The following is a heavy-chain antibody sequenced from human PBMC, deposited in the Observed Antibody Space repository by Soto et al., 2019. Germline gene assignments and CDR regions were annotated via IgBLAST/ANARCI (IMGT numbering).Heavy chain of an antibody. V-gene: IGHV1-69*06. Sequence: QVQLVQSGAEVKKAGSSVKVSCKASGDTLSTNAISWVRQAPGQGLEWMGAIIPMFGSPKYAQKFLGRVTITADNPTSTIYMEMSSLTSADTAVYYCARGGFGAGLYNAMDAWGQGTTVAVSS. CDR1: GDTLSTNA. D-gene: IGHD3-16*01. J-gene: IGHJ6*02. CDR2: IIPMFGSP. CDR3: ARGGFGAGLYNAMDA.